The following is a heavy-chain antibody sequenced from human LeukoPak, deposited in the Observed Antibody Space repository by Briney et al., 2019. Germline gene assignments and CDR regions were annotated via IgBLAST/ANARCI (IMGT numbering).Heavy chain of an antibody. CDR3: TRARRLDYGSGSQLDY. V-gene: IGHV3-73*01. J-gene: IGHJ4*02. Sequence: QPGGSLTLSCAASGFTFSGSAMHWVRQASGKGLEWVGRIRSKANSYATAYAASVKGRFTISRDDSKNTAYLQMNSLKTEDTAVYYCTRARRLDYGSGSQLDYWGQGTLVTVSS. CDR2: IRSKANSYAT. D-gene: IGHD3-10*01. CDR1: GFTFSGSA.